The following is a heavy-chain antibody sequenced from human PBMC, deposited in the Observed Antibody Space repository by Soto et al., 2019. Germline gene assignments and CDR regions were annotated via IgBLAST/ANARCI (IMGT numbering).Heavy chain of an antibody. CDR3: ARATNPFGYCSGGSRYLFDY. CDR2: INAGNGNT. CDR1: GYTFTSYA. D-gene: IGHD2-15*01. V-gene: IGHV1-3*01. J-gene: IGHJ4*02. Sequence: GASVKVSCKASGYTFTSYAMHWVRQAPGQRLEWMGWINAGNGNTKYSQKFQGRVTITRDTSASTAYMELSSLRSEDTAVYYCARATNPFGYCSGGSRYLFDYWGQGTLVTVSS.